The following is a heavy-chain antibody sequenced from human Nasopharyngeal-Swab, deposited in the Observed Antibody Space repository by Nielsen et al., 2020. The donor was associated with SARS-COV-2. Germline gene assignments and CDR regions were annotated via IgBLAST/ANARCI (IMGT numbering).Heavy chain of an antibody. V-gene: IGHV4-39*01. J-gene: IGHJ6*03. CDR1: GGSISSSSYY. Sequence: GSLRLSCTASGGSISSSSYYWGWIRQPPGKGLEWIGSIYYSGSTDYNPSLKSRVTISVDTSKNQVSLKLSSVTAADTAVYYCTRGYDYYYYYMDVWGKGTTVTVSS. CDR3: TRGYDYYYYYMDV. CDR2: IYYSGST. D-gene: IGHD5-12*01.